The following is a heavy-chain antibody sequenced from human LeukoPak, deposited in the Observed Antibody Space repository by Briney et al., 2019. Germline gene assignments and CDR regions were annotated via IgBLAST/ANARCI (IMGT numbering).Heavy chain of an antibody. CDR1: GYTFTGYY. V-gene: IGHV1-2*02. CDR2: INPNSGGT. Sequence: ASVKVSCKASGYTFTGYYMHWVRQAPGQGLEWVGWINPNSGGTNYAQTFQGRVTMTWDTSISTAYMELSSLRSDDMAVYYCTSDTYYYDSTGLGHWFDPWGQGTLVTVSS. J-gene: IGHJ5*02. D-gene: IGHD3-22*01. CDR3: TSDTYYYDSTGLGHWFDP.